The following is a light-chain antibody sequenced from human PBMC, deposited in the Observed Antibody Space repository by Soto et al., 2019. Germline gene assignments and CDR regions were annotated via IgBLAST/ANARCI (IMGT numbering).Light chain of an antibody. V-gene: IGKV1-33*01. J-gene: IGKJ5*01. CDR1: QSISSW. CDR3: QQYDNLPLI. Sequence: DIQMTQSPSTLSASVVDRVTITCLASQSISSWLAWYQQKPGKAPKLLIYDASNLEAGVPSRFRGSGSGTDFTLTISSLQPEDFATYYCQQYDNLPLIFGQGTRLEIK. CDR2: DAS.